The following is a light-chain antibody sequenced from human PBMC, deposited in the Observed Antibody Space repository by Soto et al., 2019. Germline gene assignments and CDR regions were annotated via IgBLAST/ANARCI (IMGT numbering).Light chain of an antibody. Sequence: QSVLTQPHSVSGSPGQTVTISCTGTSSDVGFSNYISWYQQHPGEAPKLVIYDVAQRPSGVPDRLSGSRSGKTASLTISGLQADDEADYYCCSYVGGDTLIFGSGTKVTVL. J-gene: IGLJ1*01. CDR3: CSYVGGDTLI. CDR1: SSDVGFSNY. V-gene: IGLV2-11*01. CDR2: DVA.